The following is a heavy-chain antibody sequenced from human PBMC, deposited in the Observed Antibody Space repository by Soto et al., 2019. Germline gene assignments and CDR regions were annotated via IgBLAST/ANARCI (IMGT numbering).Heavy chain of an antibody. J-gene: IGHJ5*02. Sequence: SVSTLVNPTQTLTLTCTFSGFSLSGSGAGVGWMRRPPGNALERPALMYWDDDKRYSTSLKSRLGITKDTSKNQVVLTMTNRDPVDKATYYCARGNMVGATEYDWFDPWGQGTLVTGS. V-gene: IGHV2-5*02. CDR1: GFSLSGSGAG. D-gene: IGHD1-26*01. CDR3: ARGNMVGATEYDWFDP. CDR2: MYWDDDK.